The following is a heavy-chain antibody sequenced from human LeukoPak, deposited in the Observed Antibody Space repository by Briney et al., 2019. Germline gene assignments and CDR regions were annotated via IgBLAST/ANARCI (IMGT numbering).Heavy chain of an antibody. D-gene: IGHD2-2*01. CDR3: ARRRHIVVVGAFDP. V-gene: IGHV4-61*05. CDR1: GGSISSSSYY. J-gene: IGHJ5*02. Sequence: SETLSLICTVSGGSISSSSYYWSWIRQPPGKGLEWIGYIHYSGSTSYNPSLKSRVTISIDTSKNQLSLKLSSVTAADTAVYYCARRRHIVVVGAFDPWGQGTLVTVSS. CDR2: IHYSGST.